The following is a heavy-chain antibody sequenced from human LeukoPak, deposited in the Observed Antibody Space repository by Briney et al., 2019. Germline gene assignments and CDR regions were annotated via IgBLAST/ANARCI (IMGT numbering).Heavy chain of an antibody. J-gene: IGHJ6*03. CDR2: IHISGST. D-gene: IGHD1-26*01. CDR1: GDSISSNY. V-gene: IGHV4-4*07. CDR3: ASDLVAARRCPYYYYMDV. Sequence: SETLSLTCTVSGDSISSNYWSWIRQSAGKGLEWIGRIHISGSTNYSPSLKSRVTMSVDMSKNQFSLKLSSVPAADTAVDECASDLVAARRCPYYYYMDVWGKGTTVTVSS.